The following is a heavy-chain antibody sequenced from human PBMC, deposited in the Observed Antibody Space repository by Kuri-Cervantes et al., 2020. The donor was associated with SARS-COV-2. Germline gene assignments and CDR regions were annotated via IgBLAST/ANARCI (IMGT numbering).Heavy chain of an antibody. Sequence: GESLKISCTASGCIFSDYYMTWIRQAPGKGLEWVSNIGPSGTTKYYADSVKGRFTISRDNAKNSLYLQMSSLRAEDPALYYCARGVVVQVFDYWGQGTLVTVSS. D-gene: IGHD2-2*01. V-gene: IGHV3-11*01. CDR3: ARGVVVQVFDY. J-gene: IGHJ4*02. CDR1: GCIFSDYY. CDR2: IGPSGTTK.